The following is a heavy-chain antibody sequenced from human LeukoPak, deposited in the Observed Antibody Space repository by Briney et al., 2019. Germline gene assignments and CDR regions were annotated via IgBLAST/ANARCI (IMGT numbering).Heavy chain of an antibody. CDR1: GFSFSNSA. CDR2: ISKGGDDR. Sequence: PGGSLRLSSAASGFSFSNSAMNWVRRAPGKGLEWVSSISKGGDDRYYADSVKGRFTISRDNFERRLYLQMNSLRVEDTAVYYCAKDAFGGTYSSGLYWIDPRGQGTLVTVSS. D-gene: IGHD6-19*01. CDR3: AKDAFGGTYSSGLYWIDP. V-gene: IGHV3-23*01. J-gene: IGHJ5*02.